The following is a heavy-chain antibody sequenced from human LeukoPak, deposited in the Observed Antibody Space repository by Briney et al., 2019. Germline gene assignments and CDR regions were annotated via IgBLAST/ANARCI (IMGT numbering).Heavy chain of an antibody. Sequence: GASVKVSCKTSGYTFTSYHINWVRQATGQGLEWMGWMNPYSGDRGYAQEFQGRVSITSDTSISTAYMELSSLRSEDTAVYFCARTTSLTASGYDYWGQGTLVTVSS. CDR1: GYTFTSYH. D-gene: IGHD4-17*01. V-gene: IGHV1-8*03. J-gene: IGHJ4*02. CDR3: ARTTSLTASGYDY. CDR2: MNPYSGDR.